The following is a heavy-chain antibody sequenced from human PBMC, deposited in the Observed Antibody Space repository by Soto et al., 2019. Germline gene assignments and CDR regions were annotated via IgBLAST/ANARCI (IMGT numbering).Heavy chain of an antibody. CDR3: AKTATYVDGYDNTGYSSEDY. CDR2: ISHDGSKR. J-gene: IGHJ4*01. D-gene: IGHD3-22*01. V-gene: IGHV3-30*18. Sequence: XGSLLLSCEVSGFTFSDFGLDWVRQAPGKGLEWVAIISHDGSKRFYADSVKGRFTISRDNSKNTLYLQMSSLRPEDTALYYCAKTATYVDGYDNTGYSSEDYWGHGTLVTVSS. CDR1: GFTFSDFG.